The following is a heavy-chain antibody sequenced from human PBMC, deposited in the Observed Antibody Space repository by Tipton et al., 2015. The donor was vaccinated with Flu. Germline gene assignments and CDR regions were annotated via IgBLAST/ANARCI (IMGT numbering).Heavy chain of an antibody. CDR2: VNWRGDNT. V-gene: IGHV3-20*04. D-gene: IGHD3-3*01. CDR3: ARSHKIFGVVRTPFDL. CDR1: GFTISDNQ. J-gene: IGHJ3*01. Sequence: SLRLSCAISGFTISDNQMIWVRQAQGKGLEWVSIVNWRGDNTGYGDSVKGRFTISRDNAKNSLYLQMNSLRAEDTAFYFCARSHKIFGVVRTPFDLWGQGTLVTVSS.